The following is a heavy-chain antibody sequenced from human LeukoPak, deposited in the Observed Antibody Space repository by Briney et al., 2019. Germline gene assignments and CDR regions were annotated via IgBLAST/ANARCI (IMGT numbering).Heavy chain of an antibody. CDR2: IYYSGST. Sequence: SETLSLACTVSGGSISSYYWSWIRQPPGKGLEWIGYIYYSGSTNYNPSLKSRVTISVDTSKNQFSLKLSSVTAADTAVYYCAREDPLLRYFDYWGQGTLVTVSS. J-gene: IGHJ4*02. CDR3: AREDPLLRYFDY. CDR1: GGSISSYY. V-gene: IGHV4-59*12. D-gene: IGHD2-15*01.